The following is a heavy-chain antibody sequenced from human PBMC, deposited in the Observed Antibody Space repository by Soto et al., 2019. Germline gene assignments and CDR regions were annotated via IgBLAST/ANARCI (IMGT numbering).Heavy chain of an antibody. V-gene: IGHV3-33*01. CDR3: ARAPFDRMYNWFDP. CDR1: GFTFSSYG. J-gene: IGHJ5*02. CDR2: IWYDGSNK. Sequence: PGGSLRLSCAASGFTFSSYGMHWVRQAPGKGLEWVAVIWYDGSNKYYADSVKGRFTISRDNSKNTLYLQMNSLRAEDTAVYYCARAPFDRMYNWFDPWGQGTLVTVSS.